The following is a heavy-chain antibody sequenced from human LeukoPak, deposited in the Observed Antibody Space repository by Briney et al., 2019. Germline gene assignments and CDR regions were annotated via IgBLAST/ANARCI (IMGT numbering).Heavy chain of an antibody. Sequence: PGGSLRLSCAASGFSVSSNFMSWVRQAPGKGPECVSLIYSGGGTYYADSVKGRFTISRDKSKNTLYLQINSLRVEDTAVYYCLRKTDTLVSGDFWGQGTLVSVSS. J-gene: IGHJ4*02. V-gene: IGHV3-53*01. CDR3: LRKTDTLVSGDF. CDR1: GFSVSSNF. CDR2: IYSGGGT. D-gene: IGHD3-10*01.